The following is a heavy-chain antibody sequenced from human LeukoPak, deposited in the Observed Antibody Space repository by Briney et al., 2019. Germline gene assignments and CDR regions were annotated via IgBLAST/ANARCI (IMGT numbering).Heavy chain of an antibody. J-gene: IGHJ4*02. D-gene: IGHD6-19*01. Sequence: ASVKDSCKASGYTFTGHYMHGVRQAPGQGLEWMGWINPNSGSTNYAQKFQGRVTMARDTSISTAYMELSRLRSDDTAVYYCARGPGYSSGWYGVSGLDYWGQGTLVTVSS. V-gene: IGHV1-2*02. CDR2: INPNSGST. CDR1: GYTFTGHY. CDR3: ARGPGYSSGWYGVSGLDY.